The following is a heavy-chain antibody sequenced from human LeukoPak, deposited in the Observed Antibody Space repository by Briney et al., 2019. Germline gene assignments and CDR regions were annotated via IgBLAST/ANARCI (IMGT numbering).Heavy chain of an antibody. Sequence: PGGSLRLSCAASGFTFSSYAMHWVRQAPGKGLEWVTVISYDGSNKYYADSVKGRFTISRYNSKNTLYLQMNSLRAEDTAVYYCARDGGYCSSTSCYSEWAFGYWGQGTLITVSS. D-gene: IGHD2-2*01. J-gene: IGHJ4*02. CDR3: ARDGGYCSSTSCYSEWAFGY. CDR2: ISYDGSNK. CDR1: GFTFSSYA. V-gene: IGHV3-30-3*01.